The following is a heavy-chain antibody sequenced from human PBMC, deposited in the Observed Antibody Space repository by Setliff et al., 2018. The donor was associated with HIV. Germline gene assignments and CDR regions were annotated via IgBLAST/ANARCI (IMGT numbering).Heavy chain of an antibody. J-gene: IGHJ4*02. Sequence: SETLSLTCTVSDNSITNYCWIWIRQPPGKGLEWIGNIYTSGSTNYNPSLKSRVTISVDTSKNQFSLKLSSVTAADTAVYYCARLDCSSSSGFVDYWGQGTLVTVPS. CDR1: DNSITNYC. CDR2: IYTSGST. D-gene: IGHD2-2*01. V-gene: IGHV4-4*09. CDR3: ARLDCSSSSGFVDY.